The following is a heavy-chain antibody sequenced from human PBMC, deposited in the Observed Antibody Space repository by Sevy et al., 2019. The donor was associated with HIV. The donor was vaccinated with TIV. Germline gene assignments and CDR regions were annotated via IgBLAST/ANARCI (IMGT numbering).Heavy chain of an antibody. CDR1: GYTFTSYA. J-gene: IGHJ6*02. CDR3: ARVPRDTANWYYYGMDV. CDR2: INTNTGNP. V-gene: IGHV7-4-1*02. Sequence: ASVKVSCKASGYTFTSYAMNWVRQAPGQGLEWMGWINTNTGNPTYAQGFTGRFVFSLDTSVSTAYLQISSLKAEDTAVYYCARVPRDTANWYYYGMDVWGQGTTVTVSS. D-gene: IGHD5-18*01.